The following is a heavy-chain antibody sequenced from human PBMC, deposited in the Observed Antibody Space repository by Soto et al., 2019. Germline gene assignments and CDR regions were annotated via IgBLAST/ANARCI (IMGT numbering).Heavy chain of an antibody. CDR1: GFTLTSYT. CDR3: ARARVYATGPLDF. Sequence: GGSLRLSCAASGFTLTSYTMNWVRQAPGKGLEWVSSISSSSDYIYYADSMKGRVTISRDNAKNSLFLDMNSLTGEDTAVYYCARARVYATGPLDFWGQGTLVTVSS. CDR2: ISSSSDYI. J-gene: IGHJ4*02. V-gene: IGHV3-21*06. D-gene: IGHD6-13*01.